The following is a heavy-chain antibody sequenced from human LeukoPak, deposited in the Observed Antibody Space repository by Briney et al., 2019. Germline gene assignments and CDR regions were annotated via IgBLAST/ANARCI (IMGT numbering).Heavy chain of an antibody. J-gene: IGHJ6*04. CDR1: GFTFSSYS. CDR2: ISSSSSYI. V-gene: IGHV3-21*01. Sequence: GGSLRLSCAASGFTFSSYSMNWVRQAPGKGLEWVSSISSSSSYIYYADSVKGRFTISRGNAKNSLYLQMNSLRAEDTAVYYCARDVVVEWWSSYYYYYGMDVWGKGTTVTVSS. CDR3: ARDVVVEWWSSYYYYYGMDV. D-gene: IGHD2-15*01.